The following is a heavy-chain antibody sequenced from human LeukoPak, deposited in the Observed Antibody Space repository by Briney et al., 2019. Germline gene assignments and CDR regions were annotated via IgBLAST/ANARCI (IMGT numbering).Heavy chain of an antibody. J-gene: IGHJ4*02. CDR2: IKQDGSEK. CDR3: ASSPTIDDFDY. V-gene: IGHV3-7*01. Sequence: PGGSLRLSCAASGFTFSSYWMSWVRQAPGKGLEWVANIKQDGSEKYYVDSVKGRFTISRDNAKNSLYLQMNSLRAEDTAVYYCASSPTIDDFDYWGQGTLVTVSS. CDR1: GFTFSSYW.